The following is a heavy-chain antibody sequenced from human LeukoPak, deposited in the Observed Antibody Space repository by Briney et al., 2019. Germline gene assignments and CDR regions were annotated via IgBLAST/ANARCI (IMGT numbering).Heavy chain of an antibody. CDR2: IYTSGST. CDR1: GGSISSGSYY. CDR3: ARTRDDSSGYYASDY. V-gene: IGHV4-61*02. J-gene: IGHJ4*02. D-gene: IGHD3-22*01. Sequence: SETLSLTCTVSGGSISSGSYYWSWIRQPAGKGLEWIGRIYTSGSTNYNPSLKSRVTISVDTSKNQFSPKLSSVTAADTAVYYCARTRDDSSGYYASDYWGQGTLVTVSS.